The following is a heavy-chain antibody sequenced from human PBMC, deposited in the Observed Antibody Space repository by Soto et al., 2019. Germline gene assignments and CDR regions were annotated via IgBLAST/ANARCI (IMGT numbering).Heavy chain of an antibody. CDR2: MHYNGYT. J-gene: IGHJ5*02. Sequence: PSETLSLTCTVSSDSISNYYCIWFRQPPGKGLEWIGYMHYNGYTSYNPSLRSRVTISVDTSKNQFSLKLTSVTVADTALYYCARDPTPWGQGTLVTVSS. V-gene: IGHV4-59*12. CDR3: ARDPTP. CDR1: SDSISNYY.